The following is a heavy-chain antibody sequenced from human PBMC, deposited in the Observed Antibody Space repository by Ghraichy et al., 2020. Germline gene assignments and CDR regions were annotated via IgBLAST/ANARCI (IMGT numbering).Heavy chain of an antibody. J-gene: IGHJ4*02. V-gene: IGHV3-23*01. D-gene: IGHD3-22*01. CDR1: GFSFARYA. Sequence: GGSLRLSCAVSGFSFARYAMTWVRQAPGKGLEWVSSLSGDGVATYYADSVKGRFAISRDNSKNTVYLMMNRLRAEDTALYYCTFYDLSGVYFGYWGQGTPVTVS. CDR3: TFYDLSGVYFGY. CDR2: LSGDGVAT.